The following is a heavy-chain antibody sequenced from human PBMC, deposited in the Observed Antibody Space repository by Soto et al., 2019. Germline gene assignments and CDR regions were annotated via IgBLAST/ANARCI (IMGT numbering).Heavy chain of an antibody. V-gene: IGHV4-59*01. D-gene: IGHD2-15*01. Sequence: ETLSLTCTVSGGSISSYYLSWIRQPPGKGLEWIGYIYYSGSTNYNPSLKSRVTISVDTSKNQFSLKLSSVTAADTAVYYCARDGCSGGSCYSSWFDPWGQGTLVTVSS. CDR1: GGSISSYY. J-gene: IGHJ5*02. CDR3: ARDGCSGGSCYSSWFDP. CDR2: IYYSGST.